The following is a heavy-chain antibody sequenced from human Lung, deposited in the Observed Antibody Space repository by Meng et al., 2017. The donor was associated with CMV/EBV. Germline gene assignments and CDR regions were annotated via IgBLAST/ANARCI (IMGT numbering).Heavy chain of an antibody. V-gene: IGHV3-30*04. CDR2: ISFDGSKQ. Sequence: GGSLRLXCAASDFTFSSYGLHWVRQAPGKGVEWVAVISFDGSKQAYADSVKGRFTMSRDNSKKTLYLEMDSLTAEDTAVYDCVRCGERFRGNEENDAFDVWGQGXMVTGSS. J-gene: IGHJ3*01. CDR1: DFTFSSYG. CDR3: VRCGERFRGNEENDAFDV. D-gene: IGHD1-1*01.